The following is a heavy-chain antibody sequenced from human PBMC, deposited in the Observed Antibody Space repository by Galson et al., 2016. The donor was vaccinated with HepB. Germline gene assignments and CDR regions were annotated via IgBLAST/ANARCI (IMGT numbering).Heavy chain of an antibody. CDR2: IWYDGSNK. D-gene: IGHD4-11*01. Sequence: SLRLSCAASGFNFSSYGMHWVRQAPGKGLEWVAIIWYDGSNKDYIDSVKGRFTISRDNSKNTLYLQMNSLRAQETAVYYCASYSNRHRSYYYYGMDVWGQGTTVTVSS. CDR1: GFNFSSYG. CDR3: ASYSNRHRSYYYYGMDV. J-gene: IGHJ6*02. V-gene: IGHV3-33*01.